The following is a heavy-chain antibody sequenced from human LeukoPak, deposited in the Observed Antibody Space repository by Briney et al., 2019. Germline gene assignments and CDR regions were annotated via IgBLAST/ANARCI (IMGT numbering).Heavy chain of an antibody. Sequence: GGSLRLSCAASGFTFSSYAMSWVRQAPARGLEWVSSLRGDGSTFYADSVKGRFTLSRDESRNTVYFQLNSLRVEDTAVYYCAKASWVSNGDAVLWGQGALVTVFS. CDR2: LRGDGST. CDR1: GFTFSSYA. CDR3: AKASWVSNGDAVL. J-gene: IGHJ4*02. V-gene: IGHV3-23*01. D-gene: IGHD1-1*01.